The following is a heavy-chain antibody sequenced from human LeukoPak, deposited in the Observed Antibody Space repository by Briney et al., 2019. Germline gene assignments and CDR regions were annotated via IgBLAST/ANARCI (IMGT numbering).Heavy chain of an antibody. CDR1: GFTFSSYG. V-gene: IGHV3-33*01. Sequence: GGSLRLSCAASGFTFSSYGMHWVRQAPGKGLEWVAVIWYDGSNKYYADSVKGRFTISRDNSKNTLYLQMNSLRAEDTAVYYCARYGVDDAFDIWGQGTMVTVSS. J-gene: IGHJ3*02. CDR3: ARYGVDDAFDI. CDR2: IWYDGSNK. D-gene: IGHD4-17*01.